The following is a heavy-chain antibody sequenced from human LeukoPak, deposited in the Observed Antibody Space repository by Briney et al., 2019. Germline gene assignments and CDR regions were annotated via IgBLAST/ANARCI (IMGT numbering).Heavy chain of an antibody. V-gene: IGHV3-66*02. CDR2: IYSGGST. D-gene: IGHD3-3*01. Sequence: GGSLRLSCAASGFTVSSNYMSWVRQAPGKGLEWVSVIYSGGSTYYADSVKGRFTISRDNSKNTLYLQMNSLRAEDTAVYYCARDGVDFWSGVYYYHYMDVWGKGTTVTVSS. J-gene: IGHJ6*03. CDR1: GFTVSSNY. CDR3: ARDGVDFWSGVYYYHYMDV.